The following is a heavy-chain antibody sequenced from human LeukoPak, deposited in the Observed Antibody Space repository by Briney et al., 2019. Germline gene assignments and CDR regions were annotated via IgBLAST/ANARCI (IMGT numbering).Heavy chain of an antibody. CDR2: ISGSGGCT. D-gene: IGHD3-3*01. CDR1: GFTFSSYS. CDR3: AKGSAYADF. V-gene: IGHV3-23*01. J-gene: IGHJ4*02. Sequence: GGSLRLSCAASGFTFSSYSMNWVRQAPGKGLEWVSTISGSGGCTYYADSVKGRFTISRDNPKNTLSLQMNSLRAEDTAVYYCAKGSAYADFWGQGTLVTVSS.